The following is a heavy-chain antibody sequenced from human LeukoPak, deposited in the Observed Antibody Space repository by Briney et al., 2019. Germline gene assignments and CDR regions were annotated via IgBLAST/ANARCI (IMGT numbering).Heavy chain of an antibody. Sequence: SVKVSCKASGGTFSSYAISWVRQAPGQGLEWMGGIIPILGTANYAQKFQGRVTITADKSTSTAYMELSSLRSEDTAVYYCARGTSYSGYANFDYWGQGTLVTVSS. CDR2: IIPILGTA. CDR3: ARGTSYSGYANFDY. CDR1: GGTFSSYA. D-gene: IGHD5-12*01. V-gene: IGHV1-69*10. J-gene: IGHJ4*02.